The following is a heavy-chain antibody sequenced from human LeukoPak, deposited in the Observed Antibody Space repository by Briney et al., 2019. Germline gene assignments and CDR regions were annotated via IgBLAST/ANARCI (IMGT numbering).Heavy chain of an antibody. J-gene: IGHJ4*02. Sequence: GGSLRLSCAASGFTFSSYGMPWVRQAPGKGLEWVANIKQDGSEKYYVDSVKGRVTISRDNAKNSLYLQMNSLRAEDTAVYYCAREGYYFEYWGQGTLVTVSS. CDR3: AREGYYFEY. CDR2: IKQDGSEK. V-gene: IGHV3-7*01. CDR1: GFTFSSYG.